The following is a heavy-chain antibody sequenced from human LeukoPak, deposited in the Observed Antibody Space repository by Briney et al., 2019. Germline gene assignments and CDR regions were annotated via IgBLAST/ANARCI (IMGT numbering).Heavy chain of an antibody. CDR1: GFTFSSYS. V-gene: IGHV3-21*01. Sequence: GGSLRLSCAASGFTFSSYSMNWVRQAPGKGLEWVSSISSSSSYIYYADSVKGRFTISRDNTKNSLYLQMNSLRTEDTAVYYCAKDRCSNGIGCYYYYMEVWGKGTTVTISS. D-gene: IGHD2-8*01. J-gene: IGHJ6*03. CDR2: ISSSSSYI. CDR3: AKDRCSNGIGCYYYYMEV.